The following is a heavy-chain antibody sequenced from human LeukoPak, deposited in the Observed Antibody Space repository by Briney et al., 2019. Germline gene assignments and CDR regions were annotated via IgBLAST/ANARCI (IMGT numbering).Heavy chain of an antibody. CDR1: GYTFTSYY. V-gene: IGHV1-46*01. Sequence: ASVKVSCKASGYTFTSYYMHWVRQAPGQGLEWMGIINPSGGSTSYAQKFQGRVTMTMDMSTSTVYMELSSLRFEDTAVYYCARDPQSDLYFDYWGQGTLVTVSS. CDR3: ARDPQSDLYFDY. J-gene: IGHJ4*02. CDR2: INPSGGST.